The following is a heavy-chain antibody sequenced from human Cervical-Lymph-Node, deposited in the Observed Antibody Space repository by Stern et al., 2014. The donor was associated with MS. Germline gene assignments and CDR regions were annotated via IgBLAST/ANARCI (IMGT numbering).Heavy chain of an antibody. J-gene: IGHJ4*02. V-gene: IGHV3-64D*06. CDR3: VSLLIAVSCY. Sequence: VQLVQSGGGLVQPGGSLRLSCSASGFTFRSYAMHWVRQAPGKGLEYVSAISSNGGSTYYADSVKGRFTISRDNSKNTLYLQMSSLRAEDTAVYYCVSLLIAVSCYWGQGTLVTVSS. CDR1: GFTFRSYA. CDR2: ISSNGGST. D-gene: IGHD6-19*01.